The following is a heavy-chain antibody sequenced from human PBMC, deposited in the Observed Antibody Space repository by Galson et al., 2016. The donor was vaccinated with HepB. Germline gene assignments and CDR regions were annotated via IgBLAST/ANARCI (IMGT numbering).Heavy chain of an antibody. CDR3: ARDLEHCDTTTCHEDCFDY. CDR1: GYTFRNYG. J-gene: IGHJ4*02. D-gene: IGHD2/OR15-2a*01. V-gene: IGHV1-18*01. CDR2: ISAYDGP. Sequence: SVKVSCKASGYTFRNYGISWVRQAPGQGLEWMGWISAYDGPNYAQKFRGRVTITTDTSTSMAYMELRSLRSDDTAVYYCARDLEHCDTTTCHEDCFDYWGQGTLVTVSS.